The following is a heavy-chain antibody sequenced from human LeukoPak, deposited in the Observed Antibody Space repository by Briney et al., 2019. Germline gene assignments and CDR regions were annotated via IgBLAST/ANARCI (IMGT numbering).Heavy chain of an antibody. CDR1: GGSFSGYY. D-gene: IGHD3-22*01. Sequence: SETLSLTCAVYGGSFSGYYWAWIRQTPEKGLEWIGEMNPSGSTNFNPSLKSRVTISVDTSKNQFSLELSSVTAADTAVYYCARGRQDVTMIVVVMTAVSYYLDVWGKGTTVTVS. V-gene: IGHV4-34*01. J-gene: IGHJ6*03. CDR2: MNPSGST. CDR3: ARGRQDVTMIVVVMTAVSYYLDV.